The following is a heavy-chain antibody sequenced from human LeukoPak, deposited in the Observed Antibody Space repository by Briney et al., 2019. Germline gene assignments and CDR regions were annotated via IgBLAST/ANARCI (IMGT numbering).Heavy chain of an antibody. D-gene: IGHD3-16*01. CDR2: ISSGGNTL. CDR3: ARDGGTDWYDP. J-gene: IGHJ5*02. V-gene: IGHV3-11*01. CDR1: GFTFSDYY. Sequence: GGSLRLSCAASGFTFSDYYMNWIRQAPGKGLEWVSYISSGGNTLYYADSVKGRFTISRDNAKNSLYLQMNSLRAEDTAVYYCARDGGTDWYDPWGQGTLVTVSS.